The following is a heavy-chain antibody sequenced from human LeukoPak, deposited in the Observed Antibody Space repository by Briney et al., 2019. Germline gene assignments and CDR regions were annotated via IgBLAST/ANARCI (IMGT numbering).Heavy chain of an antibody. V-gene: IGHV3-74*01. D-gene: IGHD3-16*01. CDR2: INGDGSNS. Sequence: PGGSLRLSCVASGFTFTTYWLHWVPQAPGKGLVWVSRINGDGSNSNYADSVKGRFTISRDNARNTLYLQMNGLRAEDTALYYCARTSPTSHFDFWGQGTLVTVSS. CDR3: ARTSPTSHFDF. CDR1: GFTFTTYW. J-gene: IGHJ4*02.